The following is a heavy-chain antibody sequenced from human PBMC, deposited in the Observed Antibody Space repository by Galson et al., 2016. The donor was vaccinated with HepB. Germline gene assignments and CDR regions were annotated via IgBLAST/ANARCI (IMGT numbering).Heavy chain of an antibody. CDR2: ISGSGSSI. CDR3: ARWLRAAAGLWYFDL. CDR1: GFTFSSYE. J-gene: IGHJ2*01. V-gene: IGHV3-48*03. Sequence: SLRLSCAASGFTFSSYEMNWVRQAPGKGLEWVSYISGSGSSIYDADSVKGRFTISRDNAKNSLYLQMNSLRGEDTGLYYCARWLRAAAGLWYFDLWGRGTLVTV. D-gene: IGHD6-13*01.